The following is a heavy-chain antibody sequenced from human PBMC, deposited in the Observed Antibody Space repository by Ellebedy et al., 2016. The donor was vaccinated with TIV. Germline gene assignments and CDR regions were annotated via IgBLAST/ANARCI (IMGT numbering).Heavy chain of an antibody. V-gene: IGHV4-4*02. D-gene: IGHD6-13*01. J-gene: IGHJ5*02. CDR3: ARTRYLGIAAGMNWFDP. CDR1: GGSISSSNW. CDR2: IYHSGST. Sequence: SETLSLXXAVSGGSISSSNWWSWVRPPPGKGLEWIGEIYHSGSTNYNPSLKSRVTISVDKSKNQFSLELSSVTAADTAVYYCARTRYLGIAAGMNWFDPWGQGTLVTVSS.